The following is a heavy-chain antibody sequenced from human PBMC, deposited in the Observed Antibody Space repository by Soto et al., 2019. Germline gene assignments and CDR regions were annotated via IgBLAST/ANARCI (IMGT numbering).Heavy chain of an antibody. CDR2: ISSDGTKS. CDR3: VNILMQHDFEGG. J-gene: IGHJ4*02. CDR1: GFTFTVYA. Sequence: EVQMVASGGGLVQPGSSLRLSCVASGFTFTVYAFHWVRQAPGKGLEFVAAISSDGTKSYYADSVKGRFTISRDTSKNTLFLHMNRLMADDTAVYYCVNILMQHDFEGGWGQGTRVTVSS. D-gene: IGHD3-3*01. V-gene: IGHV3-64D*08.